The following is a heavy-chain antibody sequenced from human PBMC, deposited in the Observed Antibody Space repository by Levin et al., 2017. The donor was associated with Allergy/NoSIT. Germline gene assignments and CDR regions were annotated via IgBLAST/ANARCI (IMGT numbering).Heavy chain of an antibody. CDR3: ARDTRALVATFTWFDP. Sequence: GESLKISCKASGYTFTGYYMHWVRQAPGQGLEWMGWINPNSGGTNYAQKFQGRVTMTRDTSISTAYMELSRLRSDDTAVYYCARDTRALVATFTWFDPWGQGTLVTVSS. CDR1: GYTFTGYY. J-gene: IGHJ5*02. D-gene: IGHD5-12*01. V-gene: IGHV1-2*02. CDR2: INPNSGGT.